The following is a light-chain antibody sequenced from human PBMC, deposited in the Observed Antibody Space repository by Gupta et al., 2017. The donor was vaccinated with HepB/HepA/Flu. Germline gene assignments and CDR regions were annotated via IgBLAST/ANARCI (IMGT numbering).Light chain of an antibody. Sequence: AIQMTQSPSSLSASVGDRVTITCRASQVVSTDLGWYQQKPGKAPKLLIYPASSLQSGVPSRFSGSGSGTDFTLTISSLQPEDFATYYCIQGSNYPLAFGQGTKVEIK. CDR3: IQGSNYPLA. J-gene: IGKJ1*01. CDR2: PAS. CDR1: QVVSTD. V-gene: IGKV1-6*01.